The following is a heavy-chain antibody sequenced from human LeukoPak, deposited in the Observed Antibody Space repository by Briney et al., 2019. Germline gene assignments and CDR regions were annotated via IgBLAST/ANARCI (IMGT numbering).Heavy chain of an antibody. Sequence: PGGSLRLSCEASGFSGFSFSDYWMSWVRQAPGKGLEWVGFIRSKAYGGTTEYAASVKGRFTISRDDSKSIAYLQMNSLKTEDTAVYYCTGSHDYGDYLLFDYWGQGTLVTVSS. J-gene: IGHJ4*02. D-gene: IGHD4-17*01. CDR2: IRSKAYGGTT. CDR3: TGSHDYGDYLLFDY. V-gene: IGHV3-49*04. CDR1: GFSGFSFSDYW.